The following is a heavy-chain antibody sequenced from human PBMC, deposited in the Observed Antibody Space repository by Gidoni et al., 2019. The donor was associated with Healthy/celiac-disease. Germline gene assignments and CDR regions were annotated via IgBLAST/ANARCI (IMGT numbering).Heavy chain of an antibody. V-gene: IGHV3-23*04. D-gene: IGHD6-25*01. CDR3: AKGERSVAYYYYGMDV. Sequence: EVQLVESGGGLVQPGGSLILSCAASGLHFSSYAVSWVRQAPGKGLEWVSAISGSGGSTYYADSVKGRFTISRDNSKNTLYLQMNSLRAEDTAVYYCAKGERSVAYYYYGMDVWGQGTTVTVSS. CDR2: ISGSGGST. J-gene: IGHJ6*02. CDR1: GLHFSSYA.